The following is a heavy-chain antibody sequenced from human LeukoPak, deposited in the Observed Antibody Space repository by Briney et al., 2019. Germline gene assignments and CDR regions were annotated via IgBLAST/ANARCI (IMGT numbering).Heavy chain of an antibody. CDR3: AREQQWLTTGDAFDI. J-gene: IGHJ3*02. CDR1: GYTFTGYY. V-gene: IGHV1-2*06. D-gene: IGHD6-19*01. Sequence: ASVKISCKVSGYTFTGYYMHWVRQAPGQGLEWMGRINPNSGGTNYAQKFQGRVTMTRDTSISTAYMELSRLRSDDTAVYYCAREQQWLTTGDAFDIWGQGTMVTVSS. CDR2: INPNSGGT.